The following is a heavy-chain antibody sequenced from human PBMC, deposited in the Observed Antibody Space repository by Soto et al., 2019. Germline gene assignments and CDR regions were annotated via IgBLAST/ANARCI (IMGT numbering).Heavy chain of an antibody. Sequence: PGGSLRLSCAASGFTFSSYSMNWVRQAPGKGLEWVSSISSSSSYIYYADSVKGRFTISRDNAKNSLYLQMNSLRAEDTAVYYCARALGYCSSTSCYPYDYWGQGTLVTVSS. CDR1: GFTFSSYS. CDR2: ISSSSSYI. D-gene: IGHD2-2*01. J-gene: IGHJ4*02. V-gene: IGHV3-21*01. CDR3: ARALGYCSSTSCYPYDY.